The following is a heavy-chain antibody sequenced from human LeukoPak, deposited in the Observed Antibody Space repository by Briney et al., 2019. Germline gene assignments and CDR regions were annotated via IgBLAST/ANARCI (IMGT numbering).Heavy chain of an antibody. CDR3: ARGKFPTVARGSGAFDI. CDR2: INPSGGST. J-gene: IGHJ3*02. V-gene: IGHV1-46*01. Sequence: GASVKDSCKASGYTFTSYYMHWARQAPGQGLEWMGIINPSGGSTSYAQKFQGRVTMTRDTSTSTVYMELSSLRSEDTAVYYCARGKFPTVARGSGAFDIWGQGTMVTVSS. D-gene: IGHD4-23*01. CDR1: GYTFTSYY.